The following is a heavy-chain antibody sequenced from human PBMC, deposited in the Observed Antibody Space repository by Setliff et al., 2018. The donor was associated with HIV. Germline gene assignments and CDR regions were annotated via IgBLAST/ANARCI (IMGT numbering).Heavy chain of an antibody. CDR1: GFTFSSYS. V-gene: IGHV3-21*06. J-gene: IGHJ6*02. CDR3: ARGGRLQYFDWPSYAMDV. D-gene: IGHD3-9*01. Sequence: PGESLKISCAASGFTFSSYSMNWVRQAPGKGLEWVASISSSGAHIFYADSLKGRFTISRDNGKNLLYLQMNSLRAEDTAVYYCARGGRLQYFDWPSYAMDVWGQGTTVTVSS. CDR2: ISSSGAHI.